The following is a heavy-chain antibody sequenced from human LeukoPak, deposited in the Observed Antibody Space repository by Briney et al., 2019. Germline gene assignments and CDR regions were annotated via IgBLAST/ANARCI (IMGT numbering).Heavy chain of an antibody. CDR2: INAGNGNT. V-gene: IGHV1-3*01. Sequence: ASVKVSCKASGYTFTSYAMHWVRQAPGQRLEWMGWINAGNGNTKYSQKFQGRVTITRDTSASTAYMELSSLRSEDTAVYYCARDRTFFGSGSYYFDAFDIWGQGTMVTVSS. J-gene: IGHJ3*02. CDR1: GYTFTSYA. CDR3: ARDRTFFGSGSYYFDAFDI. D-gene: IGHD3-10*01.